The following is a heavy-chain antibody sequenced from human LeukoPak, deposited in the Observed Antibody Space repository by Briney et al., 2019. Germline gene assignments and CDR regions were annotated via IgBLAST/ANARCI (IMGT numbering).Heavy chain of an antibody. CDR3: ARDPAPYSYGYDY. D-gene: IGHD5-18*01. J-gene: IGHJ4*02. Sequence: ASVRVSCRASGYTFTSYAMHWVRQAPGQRLEWMGWISAYNGNTNYAQKLKGRVTMTTDTSTSTAYMELRSLRSDDTAVYYCARDPAPYSYGYDYWGQGTLVTVSS. CDR1: GYTFTSYA. CDR2: ISAYNGNT. V-gene: IGHV1-18*01.